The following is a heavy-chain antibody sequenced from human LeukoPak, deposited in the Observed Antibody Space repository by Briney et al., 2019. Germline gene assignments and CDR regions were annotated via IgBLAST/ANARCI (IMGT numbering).Heavy chain of an antibody. CDR1: GGSISSYY. D-gene: IGHD6-13*01. CDR2: IYTSGST. Sequence: SETLSLTRTVSGGSISSYYWRWIRQPAGKGLEWIGRIYTSGSTNYHPSLEGRVTMSVDTSKNQFSLKLSSVTAADTAVYYCARDSLAIAAAGSGFDYWGQGTLVTVSS. CDR3: ARDSLAIAAAGSGFDY. V-gene: IGHV4-4*07. J-gene: IGHJ4*02.